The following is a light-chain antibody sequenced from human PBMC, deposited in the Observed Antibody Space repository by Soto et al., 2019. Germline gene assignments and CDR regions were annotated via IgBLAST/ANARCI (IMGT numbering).Light chain of an antibody. CDR1: QYVGTR. J-gene: IGKJ1*01. Sequence: EIVLTQSPATRSSSPGETATLSCRASQYVGTRLAWYQHKPGQAPRLLIYYMSKRATGIPARFSGSGSGTDFTLTISNLAPEDFGVYYCHQRQSWPRTFGQGTKV. CDR3: HQRQSWPRT. V-gene: IGKV3-11*01. CDR2: YMS.